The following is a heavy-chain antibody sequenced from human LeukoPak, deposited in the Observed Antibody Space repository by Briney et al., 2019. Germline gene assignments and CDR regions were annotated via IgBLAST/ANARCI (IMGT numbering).Heavy chain of an antibody. CDR1: GFTFSSYW. CDR2: IYYGGST. V-gene: IGHV4-59*01. J-gene: IGHJ4*02. Sequence: GSLRLSCAASGFTFSSYWMSWIRQPPGKGLEWIGYIYYGGSTNYNSSLKSRVTISVDTSKNQFSLKVSSVTAADTAVYYCARAGSGWSFDYWGQGTLVTVSS. D-gene: IGHD6-19*01. CDR3: ARAGSGWSFDY.